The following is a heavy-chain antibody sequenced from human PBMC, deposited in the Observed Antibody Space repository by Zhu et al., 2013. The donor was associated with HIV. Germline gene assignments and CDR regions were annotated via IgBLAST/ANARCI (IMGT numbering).Heavy chain of an antibody. CDR3: ARGLPNGPFYYYYGMDV. V-gene: IGHV1-8*01. Sequence: QVQLVQSGAEVKKPGASVKVSCKASEYTFTSYDINWVRQATGQGLEWMGWMNPNSGNTGYAQKFQGRVTMTRNTSISTAYMELSSLRSEDTAVYYCARGLPNGPFYYYYGMDVWGQGTTVTVSS. CDR2: MNPNSGNT. CDR1: EYTFTSYD. J-gene: IGHJ6*02.